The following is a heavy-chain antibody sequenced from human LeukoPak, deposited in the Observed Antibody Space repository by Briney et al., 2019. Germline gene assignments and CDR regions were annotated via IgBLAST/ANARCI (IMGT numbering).Heavy chain of an antibody. Sequence: ASVKVSCKASGYTFTSYGISWVRQAPGQGLEWMGWISAYNGNTNYAQKLQGRVTMTTDTSASTAYMELRSLRSDDTAVYYCARDIAAAGSFDYWGQGTLVTVSS. CDR2: ISAYNGNT. J-gene: IGHJ4*02. V-gene: IGHV1-18*01. D-gene: IGHD6-13*01. CDR3: ARDIAAAGSFDY. CDR1: GYTFTSYG.